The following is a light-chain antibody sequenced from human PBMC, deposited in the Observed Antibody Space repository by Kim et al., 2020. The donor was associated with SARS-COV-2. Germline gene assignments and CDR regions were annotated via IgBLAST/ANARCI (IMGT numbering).Light chain of an antibody. CDR3: QSSNRDNVI. CDR2: EDD. CDR1: SGSIDDNY. V-gene: IGLV6-57*04. J-gene: IGLJ2*01. Sequence: NFMLTQPHSVSESPGKTVTISCTRSSGSIDDNYVQWYQQRPGGVPTTVIYEDDQRPSGVSDRFSGSIDNSSNSASLTISGLRTEDEADYYCQSSNRDNVIFGGGTQLTVL.